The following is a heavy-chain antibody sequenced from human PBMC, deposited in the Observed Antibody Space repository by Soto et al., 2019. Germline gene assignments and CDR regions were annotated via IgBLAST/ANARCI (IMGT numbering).Heavy chain of an antibody. D-gene: IGHD6-13*01. V-gene: IGHV3-23*01. CDR3: ARERHSSSYNWFDP. Sequence: PGGSLRLSCAASGFTFSSYAMSWVRQAPGKGLEWVSAISGSGGSTYYADSVKGRFTISRDNSKNTLYLQMNSLRAEDTAVYYCARERHSSSYNWFDPWGQGTLVTSPQ. CDR1: GFTFSSYA. CDR2: ISGSGGST. J-gene: IGHJ5*02.